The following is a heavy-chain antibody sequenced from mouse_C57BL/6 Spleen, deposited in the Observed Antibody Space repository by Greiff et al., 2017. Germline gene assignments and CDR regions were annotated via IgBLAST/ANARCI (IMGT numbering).Heavy chain of an antibody. V-gene: IGHV1-69*01. D-gene: IGHD2-1*01. CDR1: GYTFTSYW. J-gene: IGHJ3*01. Sequence: QVQLQQPGAELVMPGASVKLSCKASGYTFTSYWMHWVKQRPGQGLEWIGEIDPSVSYTNYNQKFKGKSTLTADKSSSTAYMQLSSLTSEDSAVYYCACGNYLWFAYWGQGTLVTVSA. CDR3: ACGNYLWFAY. CDR2: IDPSVSYT.